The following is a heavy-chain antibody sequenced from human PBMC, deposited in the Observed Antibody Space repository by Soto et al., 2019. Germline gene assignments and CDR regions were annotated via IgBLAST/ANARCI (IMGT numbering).Heavy chain of an antibody. CDR2: IYPGDSDT. J-gene: IGHJ4*02. D-gene: IGHD3-22*01. CDR1: TYTFATYW. CDR3: ATLSYYDSYSGFDY. V-gene: IGHV5-51*01. Sequence: GESLKIPCKGSTYTFATYWIGWVRQMPGKGLEWMGLIYPGDSDTKYSPSLQGQVTISADKSISTAYLRWSSLKASDTAMYYCATLSYYDSYSGFDYWGQGTLVTVSS.